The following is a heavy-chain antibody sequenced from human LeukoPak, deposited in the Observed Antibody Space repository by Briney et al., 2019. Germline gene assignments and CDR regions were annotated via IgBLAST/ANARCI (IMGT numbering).Heavy chain of an antibody. D-gene: IGHD3-16*02. Sequence: SETLSLTCTVSGGSISSSSYYWGWIRQPPGKGLEYIGSIYYSGSTNYNPSLKSRVTISVDTSKNQFSLKLSSVTAADTAVYYCTSYLDYYGMDVWGQGTTATVSS. CDR1: GGSISSSSYY. V-gene: IGHV4-39*07. J-gene: IGHJ6*02. CDR2: IYYSGST. CDR3: TSYLDYYGMDV.